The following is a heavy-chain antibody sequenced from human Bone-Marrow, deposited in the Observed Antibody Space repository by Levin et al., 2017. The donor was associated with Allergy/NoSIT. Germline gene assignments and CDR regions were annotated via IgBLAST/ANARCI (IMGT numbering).Heavy chain of an antibody. CDR3: STDFPSDL. V-gene: IGHV3-15*01. CDR1: GFVFGDAW. J-gene: IGHJ6*02. CDR2: IKSQNDGGTI. Sequence: AGESLKISCAGSGFVFGDAWMSWVRQAPGKGLEWVGRIKSQNDGGTIDYAPPVRGRFIISRDDSKDTVYLEMNSLKTEDTGIYFCSTDFPSDLWGQGTTVAVSS.